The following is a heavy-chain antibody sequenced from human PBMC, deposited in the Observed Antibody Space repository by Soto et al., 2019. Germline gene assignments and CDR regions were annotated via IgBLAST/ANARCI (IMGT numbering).Heavy chain of an antibody. CDR2: LSDSGGHT. Sequence: VGSLRLSCAWSVFTFRSYAMTCVRHSPGKWLEWVSTLSDSGGHTYYADSVKGRFTISRDNPKNTLYLQMNSLRAEDTAVYYCAKDSQSVSVSAARVYGMAVRAQGTTVTVS. J-gene: IGHJ6*02. CDR1: VFTFRSYA. CDR3: AKDSQSVSVSAARVYGMAV. V-gene: IGHV3-23*01. D-gene: IGHD2-2*01.